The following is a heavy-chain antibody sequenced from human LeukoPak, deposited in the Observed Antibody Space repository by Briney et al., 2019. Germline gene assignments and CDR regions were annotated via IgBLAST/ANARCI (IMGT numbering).Heavy chain of an antibody. CDR1: GYTFSSYG. CDR3: ARGQALRFLEWLPRPFDY. J-gene: IGHJ4*02. V-gene: IGHV1-8*01. D-gene: IGHD3-3*01. CDR2: MNPNSGNT. Sequence: ASVKVSCKASGYTFSSYGISWVRQATGQGLEWMGWMNPNSGNTGYAQKFQGRVTMTRNTSISTAYMELSSLRSEDTAVYYCARGQALRFLEWLPRPFDYWGQGTLVTVSS.